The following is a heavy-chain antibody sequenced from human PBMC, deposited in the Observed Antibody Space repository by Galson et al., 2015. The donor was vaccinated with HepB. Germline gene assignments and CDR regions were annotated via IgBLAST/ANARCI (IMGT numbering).Heavy chain of an antibody. Sequence: SLRLSCAASGFTFSSYWMSWVRQAPGKGLEWVANIKQDGSEKYYVDSVKGRFTISRDNAKNSLYLQMNSLRAEDTAVYYCASAILLCRRCFDYWGQGTLVTVSS. D-gene: IGHD2-2*02. CDR1: GFTFSSYW. CDR2: IKQDGSEK. CDR3: ASAILLCRRCFDY. J-gene: IGHJ4*02. V-gene: IGHV3-7*01.